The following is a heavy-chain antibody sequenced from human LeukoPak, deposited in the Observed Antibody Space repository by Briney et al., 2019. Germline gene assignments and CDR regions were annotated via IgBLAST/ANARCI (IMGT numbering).Heavy chain of an antibody. J-gene: IGHJ6*02. D-gene: IGHD6-13*01. CDR1: GFTFSDYY. Sequence: GGSLRLSCAASGFTFSDYYMSWIRQAPGKGLEWVSYISSSGSTIYYADSVKGRFTISRDNAKNSLYLQMNSLRAEDTAVYYCAREVEHSSSWYLYLNNYYGMDVWGQGTTVTVSS. CDR2: ISSSGSTI. CDR3: AREVEHSSSWYLYLNNYYGMDV. V-gene: IGHV3-11*01.